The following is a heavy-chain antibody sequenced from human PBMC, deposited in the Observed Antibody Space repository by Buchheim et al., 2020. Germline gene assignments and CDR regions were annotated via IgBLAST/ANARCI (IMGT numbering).Heavy chain of an antibody. D-gene: IGHD3-9*01. CDR1: GFTFSSYA. J-gene: IGHJ4*02. CDR2: ISYDGSNK. V-gene: IGHV3-30-3*01. Sequence: QVQLVESGGGVVQPGRSLRLSCAASGFTFSSYAMHWVRQAPGKGLDWVAGISYDGSNKYYADSVKGRFTISRANSKDTLYLQMNSLRAEDTAVYYCARDLGIVDILTGYYKGGPFDYWGQGTL. CDR3: ARDLGIVDILTGYYKGGPFDY.